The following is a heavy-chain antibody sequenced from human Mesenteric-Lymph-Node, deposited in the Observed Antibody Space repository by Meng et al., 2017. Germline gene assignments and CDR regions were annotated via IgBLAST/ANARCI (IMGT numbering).Heavy chain of an antibody. CDR2: VYHRGDT. CDR1: GDSISSDLW. J-gene: IGHJ4*02. CDR3: ARVYGGNGYFDY. V-gene: IGHV4-4*03. D-gene: IGHD4-23*01. Sequence: VQLPASGPGLVKPPGPLSLPCTVSGDSISSDLWWSWVRQPPGKGLEWIGDVYHRGDTNYNPSLKSRVVISVDRSKNQFSLNLSSVTAADTAVYYCARVYGGNGYFDYWGQGTLVTVSS.